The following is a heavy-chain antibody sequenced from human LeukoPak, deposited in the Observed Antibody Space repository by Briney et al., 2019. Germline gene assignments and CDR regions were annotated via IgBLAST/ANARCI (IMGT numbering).Heavy chain of an antibody. Sequence: GGSLRLSCAPSGFTFSIYAMTWVRQAPGKGLEWVSSISGSGGGTYFADSVAGHFFISRDNSKNTLYLQRNGLRADETAVYFCAQGGLRFLGGGYWGQGTLVTVSS. J-gene: IGHJ4*02. CDR1: GFTFSIYA. V-gene: IGHV3-23*01. CDR3: AQGGLRFLGGGY. D-gene: IGHD3-3*01. CDR2: ISGSGGGT.